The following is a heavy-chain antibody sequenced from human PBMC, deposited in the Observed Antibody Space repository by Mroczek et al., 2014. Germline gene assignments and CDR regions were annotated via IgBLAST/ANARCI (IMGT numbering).Heavy chain of an antibody. Sequence: VQLVESGGGLVKPGGSLRLSCAASGFTFSSYSMNWVRQAPGKGLEWVSSISSSSSYIYYADSVKGRFTISRDNAKNSLYLQMNSLRAEDTAVYYCAREGSIVLMVYATGYYYGMDVWGQGTTVT. CDR1: GFTFSSYS. J-gene: IGHJ6*02. V-gene: IGHV3-21*01. D-gene: IGHD2-8*01. CDR2: ISSSSSYI. CDR3: AREGSIVLMVYATGYYYGMDV.